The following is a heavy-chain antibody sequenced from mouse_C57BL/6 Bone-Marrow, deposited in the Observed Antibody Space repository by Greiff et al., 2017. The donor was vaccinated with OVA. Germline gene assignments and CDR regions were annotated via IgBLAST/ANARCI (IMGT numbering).Heavy chain of an antibody. Sequence: VQLQQSGPELVKPGASVKISCKASGYSFTDYNMNWVKQSNGKSLEWIGVINPNYGTTSYNQKFKGKATLTVDQSSSTAYMQLNSLTSEYSAVYYCSSSPRITTLGVPSYFDYWGKGTTLTVSS. V-gene: IGHV1-39*01. CDR3: SSSPRITTLGVPSYFDY. J-gene: IGHJ2*01. CDR2: INPNYGTT. D-gene: IGHD1-1*01. CDR1: GYSFTDYN.